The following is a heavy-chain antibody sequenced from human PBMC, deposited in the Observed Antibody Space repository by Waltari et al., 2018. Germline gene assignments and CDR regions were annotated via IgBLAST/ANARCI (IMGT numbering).Heavy chain of an antibody. J-gene: IGHJ3*02. CDR2: IYHSGST. V-gene: IGHV4-38-2*01. Sequence: QVQLQESGPGLVKPSETLSLTCAVSGYSTSSGYYWGWIRQPPGKGLEFIGSIYHSGSTYYNPSLKSRVTISVDTSKNQFSLKLSSVTAADTAVYYCARHIVVVIPDAFDIWGQGTMVTVSS. D-gene: IGHD2-21*01. CDR1: GYSTSSGYY. CDR3: ARHIVVVIPDAFDI.